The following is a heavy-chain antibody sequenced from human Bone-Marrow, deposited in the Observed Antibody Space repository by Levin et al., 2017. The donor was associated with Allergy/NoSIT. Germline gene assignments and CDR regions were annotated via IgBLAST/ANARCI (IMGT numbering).Heavy chain of an antibody. Sequence: PSETLSLTCTVSGGSISSYYWSWIRQPPGKGLEWIGYIYYSGSTNYNPSLKSRVTISVDTSKNQFSLKLSSVTAADTAVYYCARASYGDDHLDYWGQGTLVTVSS. CDR3: ARASYGDDHLDY. D-gene: IGHD4-17*01. V-gene: IGHV4-59*01. J-gene: IGHJ4*02. CDR2: IYYSGST. CDR1: GGSISSYY.